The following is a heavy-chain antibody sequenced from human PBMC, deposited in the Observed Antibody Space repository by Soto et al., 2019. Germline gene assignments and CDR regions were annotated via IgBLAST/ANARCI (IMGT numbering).Heavy chain of an antibody. CDR2: IYYSGST. CDR3: ARDQNSSGYYYP. Sequence: SETLSLTCTVSGGSISSYYWSWIRQPPGKGLEWIGYIYYSGSTNYNPSLKSRVTIPVDTSKNQFSLKLSSVTAADTAVYYCARDQNSSGYYYPWGQGTLVTVSS. J-gene: IGHJ5*02. D-gene: IGHD3-22*01. CDR1: GGSISSYY. V-gene: IGHV4-59*01.